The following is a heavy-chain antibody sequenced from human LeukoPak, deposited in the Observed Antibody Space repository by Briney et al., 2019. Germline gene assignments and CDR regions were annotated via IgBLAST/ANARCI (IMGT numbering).Heavy chain of an antibody. CDR3: AKERIVGAFFYYYYMDV. D-gene: IGHD1-26*01. CDR1: GFTFDDYG. J-gene: IGHJ6*03. CDR2: INWNGGST. V-gene: IGHV3-20*04. Sequence: GGSLRLSCAASGFTFDDYGMSWVRQAPGKGLEWVSGINWNGGSTGYADSVKGRFTISRDNSKNTLYLQMNSLRAEDTAVYYCAKERIVGAFFYYYYMDVWGKGTTVTVSS.